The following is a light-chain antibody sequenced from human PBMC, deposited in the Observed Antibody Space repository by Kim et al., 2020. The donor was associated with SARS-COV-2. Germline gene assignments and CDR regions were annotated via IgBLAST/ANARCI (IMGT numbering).Light chain of an antibody. Sequence: AIQFAQSPSSLSASVGDRVTITCRASQGIGTSLAWYRQRPGKAPQLLMEGTSTLESGVPSGFTGSGSGTDFILTISSLQPEDFATYYCQQFRSFPPTFGQGTKVDI. J-gene: IGKJ1*01. CDR1: QGIGTS. CDR3: QQFRSFPPT. CDR2: GTS. V-gene: IGKV1-13*02.